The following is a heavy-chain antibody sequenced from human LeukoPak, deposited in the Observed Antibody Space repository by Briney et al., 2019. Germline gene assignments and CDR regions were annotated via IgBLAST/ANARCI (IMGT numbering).Heavy chain of an antibody. D-gene: IGHD3-10*01. Sequence: SETLSLTCAVYGGSFSGYYWSWIRQPPGKGLEWIGEIIHSVNTNYNPSLKSRVTISVDTSKNQFSLKLSSVTAADTAVYYCARGRGWFGELTMAYDYWGQGTLVTVSS. V-gene: IGHV4-34*01. CDR1: GGSFSGYY. CDR3: ARGRGWFGELTMAYDY. CDR2: IIHSVNT. J-gene: IGHJ4*02.